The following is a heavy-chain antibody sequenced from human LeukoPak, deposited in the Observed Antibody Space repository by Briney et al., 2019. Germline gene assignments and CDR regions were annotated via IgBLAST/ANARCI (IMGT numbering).Heavy chain of an antibody. J-gene: IGHJ6*03. CDR1: GYTFTSYG. CDR3: ATTMLWFGESPINYYYMDV. D-gene: IGHD3-10*01. Sequence: ASVKVSCKASGYTFTSYGISWVRQAPGQGLEWMGWISAYNGNTNYAQKLQGRVTMTTDTSTSTAYMELRSLRSDDTAVYYCATTMLWFGESPINYYYMDVWGKGTTVTISS. V-gene: IGHV1-18*01. CDR2: ISAYNGNT.